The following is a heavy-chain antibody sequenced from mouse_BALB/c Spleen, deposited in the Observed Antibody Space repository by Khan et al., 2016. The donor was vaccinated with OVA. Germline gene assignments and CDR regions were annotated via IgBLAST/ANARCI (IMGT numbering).Heavy chain of an antibody. CDR2: ISSGGDYT. V-gene: IGHV5-6*01. CDR3: ASHLTGSFAD. D-gene: IGHD4-1*01. J-gene: IGHJ3*01. Sequence: EVQLVESGGDLVKPGGSLKLSCAASGFTFSSYSMSWVRQTPDKRLEWVATISSGGDYTYYPDNVKGRFTISRDNARNTLYLQMSSLKSEDTAMYYCASHLTGSFADWGQVTLVTVSA. CDR1: GFTFSSYS.